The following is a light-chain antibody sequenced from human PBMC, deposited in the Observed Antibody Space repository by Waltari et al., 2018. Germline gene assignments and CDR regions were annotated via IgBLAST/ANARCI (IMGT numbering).Light chain of an antibody. CDR2: YVS. Sequence: QSALTQPASVSGSPGQSITISCTGTSSDVGGYNYVSWYQQHPGKAPKLMIYYVSNRPSGVANRCSGSKSGNTASLTISGLQAEDEADYYCSSYTSSNTLGFGTGTKVTVL. CDR1: SSDVGGYNY. V-gene: IGLV2-14*03. CDR3: SSYTSSNTLG. J-gene: IGLJ1*01.